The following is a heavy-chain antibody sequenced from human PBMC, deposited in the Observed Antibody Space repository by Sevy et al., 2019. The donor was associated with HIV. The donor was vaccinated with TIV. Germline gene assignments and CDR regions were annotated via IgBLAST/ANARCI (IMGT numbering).Heavy chain of an antibody. D-gene: IGHD3-10*01. J-gene: IGHJ4*02. Sequence: SETLSLTCPVSGYSITSGYLWGWIRQPPGKGLEWIGSVYHSGSTYYNPSLNSRVIISVDTSRNQFSPKLNSVTAADTAVYYCARHSHGSGTYYVPFDSWGQGTLVTVSS. CDR1: GYSITSGYL. V-gene: IGHV4-38-2*01. CDR2: VYHSGST. CDR3: ARHSHGSGTYYVPFDS.